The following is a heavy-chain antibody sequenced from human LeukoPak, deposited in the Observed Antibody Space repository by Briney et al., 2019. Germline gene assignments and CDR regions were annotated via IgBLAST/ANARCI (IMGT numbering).Heavy chain of an antibody. CDR2: IKQDGSEK. D-gene: IGHD3-3*01. V-gene: IGHV3-7*01. Sequence: GGSLRLSCAASGFTFSSYWMSWVRQAPGKGLEWVANIKQDGSEKYYVDSVKGRFTISRDNAKNLLYLQMNSLRAEDTAVYYCARANYDFWSGYYHLGFDPWGQGTLVTVSS. CDR3: ARANYDFWSGYYHLGFDP. J-gene: IGHJ5*02. CDR1: GFTFSSYW.